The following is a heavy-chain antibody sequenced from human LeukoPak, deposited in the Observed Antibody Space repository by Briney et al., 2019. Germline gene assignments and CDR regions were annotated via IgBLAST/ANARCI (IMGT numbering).Heavy chain of an antibody. D-gene: IGHD6-19*01. CDR1: GGSISSRNW. CDR2: IDHSGRT. J-gene: IGHJ5*02. V-gene: IGHV4-4*02. CDR3: AGGYSSGWYLAHWFDP. Sequence: SETLSLTCAVSGGSISSRNWWSWVRQPPGKGLEWIGEIDHSGRTNYNPSLKSRVTISVDKSKNQFSLKLSSVTAADTAVYYCAGGYSSGWYLAHWFDPWGQGTLVTVSS.